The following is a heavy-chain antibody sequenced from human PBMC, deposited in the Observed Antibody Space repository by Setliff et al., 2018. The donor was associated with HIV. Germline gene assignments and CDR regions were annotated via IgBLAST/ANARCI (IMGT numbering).Heavy chain of an antibody. CDR2: ISPNSGGT. CDR3: ARGQGPVDY. V-gene: IGHV1-2*06. J-gene: IGHJ4*02. CDR1: GYIFSHYY. Sequence: ASVKVSCKASGYIFSHYYTHWVRQAPGQGLEWMGRISPNSGGTHYPQRFQGRVTLASDTSISTAYMELSGLRSDGTAVYYCARGQGPVDYWGQGTLVTVSS.